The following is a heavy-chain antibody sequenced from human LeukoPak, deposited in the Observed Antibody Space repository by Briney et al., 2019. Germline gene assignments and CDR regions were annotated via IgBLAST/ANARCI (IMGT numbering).Heavy chain of an antibody. CDR1: GFTFSSYG. J-gene: IGHJ3*02. CDR3: ARAVGDGILDAFDI. D-gene: IGHD1-14*01. Sequence: PGGSLRLSCAASGFTFSSYGMHWVRQAPGKGLEWVAVIWYDGSNKYYADSVKGRFTISRDNSKNTLYLQMNSLRAEDTAVYYCARAVGDGILDAFDIGGQGTMVTVSS. CDR2: IWYDGSNK. V-gene: IGHV3-33*01.